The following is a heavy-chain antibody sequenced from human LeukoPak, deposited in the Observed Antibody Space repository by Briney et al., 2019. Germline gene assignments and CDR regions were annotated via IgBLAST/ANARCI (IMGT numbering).Heavy chain of an antibody. D-gene: IGHD5-18*01. CDR1: GFTFSSYA. V-gene: IGHV3-48*03. J-gene: IGHJ3*02. CDR3: ARGDAIWSYGSLPDAFDI. CDR2: ISSSGSTI. Sequence: QSGGSLRLSCAASGFTFSSYAMSWVRQAPGKGLEWVSYISSSGSTIYYADSVKGRFTISRDNAKNSLCLQTNSLRAEDTAVYYCARGDAIWSYGSLPDAFDIWGQGTIVTVSS.